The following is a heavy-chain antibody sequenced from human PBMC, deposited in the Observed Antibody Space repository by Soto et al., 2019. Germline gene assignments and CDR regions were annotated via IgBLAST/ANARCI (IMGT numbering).Heavy chain of an antibody. D-gene: IGHD4-17*01. J-gene: IGHJ3*02. CDR3: AHPRGYGVFDAYDI. CDR1: GFTFSTYA. Sequence: GESLKISCAASGFTFSTYAMSWVRQAPGKGLEWVSAISASGESTYSADSVKGRFTISRDNSMNALYLQMSSLRIEDTAVYYCAHPRGYGVFDAYDIWGQGTMVPVSS. V-gene: IGHV3-23*01. CDR2: ISASGEST.